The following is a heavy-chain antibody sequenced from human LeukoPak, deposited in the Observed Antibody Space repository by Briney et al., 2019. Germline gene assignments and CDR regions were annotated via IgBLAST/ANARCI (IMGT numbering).Heavy chain of an antibody. D-gene: IGHD3-16*01. Sequence: HPGGSLRLSCAASGFTFSSYAMSWVRQAPGKGLEWVSAISGSGGSTYYADSVKGRFTISRDNSKNTLYLQMNSLRAEDTAVYYCAKDLVAWGSWFYFDYWGQGTLVTVSS. CDR1: GFTFSSYA. CDR3: AKDLVAWGSWFYFDY. CDR2: ISGSGGST. J-gene: IGHJ4*02. V-gene: IGHV3-23*01.